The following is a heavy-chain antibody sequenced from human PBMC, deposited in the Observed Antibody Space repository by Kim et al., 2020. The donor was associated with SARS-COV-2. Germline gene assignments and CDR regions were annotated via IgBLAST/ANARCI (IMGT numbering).Heavy chain of an antibody. CDR1: GYTFTGYY. Sequence: ASVKVSCKTSGYTFTGYYIHWVRQAPGQGLEWMAWINPNSGDTDYAQKFQGRAAMTRDTSINLVYMELSRLTSDDTAIYYCVREYSSGRTLDYWGQGTPVTVSS. CDR3: VREYSSGRTLDY. CDR2: INPNSGDT. D-gene: IGHD3-22*01. J-gene: IGHJ4*02. V-gene: IGHV1-2*02.